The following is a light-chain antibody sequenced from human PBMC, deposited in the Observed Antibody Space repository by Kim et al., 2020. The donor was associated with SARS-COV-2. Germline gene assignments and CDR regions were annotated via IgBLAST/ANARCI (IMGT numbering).Light chain of an antibody. Sequence: GDRVTITCQASQDINNHLNWYQQKPGKAPNLLIYDASTLETGVPSGFSGGGSGRDFTVTISSLQPEEIATYYCQQYASLPSTFGQGTRLEIK. CDR2: DAS. CDR1: QDINNH. V-gene: IGKV1-33*01. CDR3: QQYASLPST. J-gene: IGKJ5*01.